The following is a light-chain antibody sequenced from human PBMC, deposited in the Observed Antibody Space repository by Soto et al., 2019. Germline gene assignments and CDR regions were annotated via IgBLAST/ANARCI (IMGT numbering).Light chain of an antibody. CDR2: DAS. Sequence: EIVMTQSPATLSVSPGDRATLSCRASQSVGTFFAWYQQKPGQAPRLLIYDASNRATGIPARFSGSGSGTDFTLTISSLEPEDFAVYYCQQCNSWPQWTFGQGTKVDIK. J-gene: IGKJ1*01. CDR1: QSVGTF. V-gene: IGKV3-11*01. CDR3: QQCNSWPQWT.